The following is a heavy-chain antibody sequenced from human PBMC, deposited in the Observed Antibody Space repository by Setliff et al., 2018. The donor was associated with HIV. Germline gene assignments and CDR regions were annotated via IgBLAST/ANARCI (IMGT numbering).Heavy chain of an antibody. CDR1: GYTFTSYG. Sequence: ASVKVSCKASGYTFTSYGISWVRQAPGQGLEWMGWINAYNGNTNYAQKLQGRVTMTTDTSTSTAYMELRSLRSDDTAVYYCARDFPMIVVVRGVTFIAEYFQHWGQGTLVTVSS. J-gene: IGHJ1*01. V-gene: IGHV1-18*01. CDR3: ARDFPMIVVVRGVTFIAEYFQH. CDR2: INAYNGNT. D-gene: IGHD3-22*01.